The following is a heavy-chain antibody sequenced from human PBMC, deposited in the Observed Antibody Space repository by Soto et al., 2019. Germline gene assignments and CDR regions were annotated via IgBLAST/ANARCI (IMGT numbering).Heavy chain of an antibody. V-gene: IGHV4-59*01. CDR1: GGSISSYY. Sequence: PSETLSLTCTVSGGSISSYYWSWIRQPPGKGLEWIGYIYYSGSTNYNPSLKSRVTISVDTSKNQFSLKLSSVTAADTAVFYCARDYDPDAFDIWVQGTMATVSS. CDR2: IYYSGST. CDR3: ARDYDPDAFDI. D-gene: IGHD3-16*01. J-gene: IGHJ3*02.